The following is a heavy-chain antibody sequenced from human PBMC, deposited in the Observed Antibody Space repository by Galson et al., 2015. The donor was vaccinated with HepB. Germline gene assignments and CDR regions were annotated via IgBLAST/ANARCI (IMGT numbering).Heavy chain of an antibody. CDR1: GYTFTSYA. D-gene: IGHD3-10*01. Sequence: SVKVSCKASGYTFTSYAMHWVRQAPGQRLEWMGWINAGNGNTKYSQKFQGRVTITRDTSASTAYMELSSLRSEDTAVYYCARVRGSGKGPFDYWGHGTLVTVSS. CDR2: INAGNGNT. J-gene: IGHJ4*01. V-gene: IGHV1-3*01. CDR3: ARVRGSGKGPFDY.